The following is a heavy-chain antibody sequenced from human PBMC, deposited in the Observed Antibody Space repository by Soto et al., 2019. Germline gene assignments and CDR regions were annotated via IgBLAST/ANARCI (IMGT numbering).Heavy chain of an antibody. CDR2: ISSSSSYI. CDR3: ATLPMFSNYYYYGMDV. J-gene: IGHJ6*02. CDR1: GFTFSSYS. V-gene: IGHV3-21*01. D-gene: IGHD3-10*02. Sequence: GGSLRLSCAASGFTFSSYSMNWVRQAPGKGLEWVSSISSSSSYIYYADSVKGRFTISRDNAKNSLYLQMNSLRAEDTAVYYCATLPMFSNYYYYGMDVWGQGTPVTASS.